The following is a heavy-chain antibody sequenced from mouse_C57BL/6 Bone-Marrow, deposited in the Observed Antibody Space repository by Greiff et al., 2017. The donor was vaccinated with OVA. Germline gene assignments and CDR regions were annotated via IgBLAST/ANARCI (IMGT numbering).Heavy chain of an antibody. CDR1: GFSLTSYG. CDR3: AKRGSTEAMDY. J-gene: IGHJ4*01. CDR2: IWGGGST. V-gene: IGHV2-9*01. Sequence: QVQLKESGPGLVAPSQSLSITCTVSGFSLTSYGVDWVRQPPGKGLEWLGVIWGGGSTNYNSAPMSRLSISKDNSKSQVFLKMNRLQTDDTAMDYCAKRGSTEAMDYWGQGTSVTVSS.